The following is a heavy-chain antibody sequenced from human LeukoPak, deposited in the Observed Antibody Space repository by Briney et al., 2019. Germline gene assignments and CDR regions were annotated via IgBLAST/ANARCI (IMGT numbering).Heavy chain of an antibody. CDR1: GFTFSSYV. Sequence: GGSLRLSCAASGFTFSSYVMNWVRQAPGKGLEWVSVISGGGGSTYYADSVKGRFTISRDNSKDTLFLQMNSLRAEDTAVYYCAKGGYCSSTSCYVGWFDPWGQGTLVTVSS. CDR2: ISGGGGST. J-gene: IGHJ5*02. CDR3: AKGGYCSSTSCYVGWFDP. V-gene: IGHV3-23*01. D-gene: IGHD2-2*01.